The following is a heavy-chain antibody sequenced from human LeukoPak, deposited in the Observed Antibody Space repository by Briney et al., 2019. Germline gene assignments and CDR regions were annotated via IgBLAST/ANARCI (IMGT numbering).Heavy chain of an antibody. J-gene: IGHJ4*02. Sequence: PGGSLRLSCAASGFTFSRHAMHWVRKAPGKGLEWVAVIWSDVSNEYYADSVRGRFTISRDNSKNTLYLQMSSLRAEDTAVYYCVKDDVYYYDSGDYPHWGQGTLVTVSS. CDR2: IWSDVSNE. V-gene: IGHV3-30*02. CDR1: GFTFSRHA. D-gene: IGHD3-22*01. CDR3: VKDDVYYYDSGDYPH.